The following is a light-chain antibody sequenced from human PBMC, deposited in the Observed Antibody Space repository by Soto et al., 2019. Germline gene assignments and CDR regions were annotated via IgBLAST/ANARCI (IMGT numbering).Light chain of an antibody. Sequence: SYELTQPPSVSVSPGQTATMPCSGDKLGGKYVCWYQQKPGQSPVLVIYDDTKRPAGIPERFSGSNSGNPATLTISGTQAMDEADYYCQAWDNSVVFGGGTKLTVL. J-gene: IGLJ2*01. CDR1: KLGGKY. CDR3: QAWDNSVV. CDR2: DDT. V-gene: IGLV3-1*01.